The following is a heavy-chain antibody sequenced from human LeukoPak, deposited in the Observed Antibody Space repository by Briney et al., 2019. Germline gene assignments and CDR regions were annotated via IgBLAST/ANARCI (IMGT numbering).Heavy chain of an antibody. Sequence: ASVKVSCKASGYTFTSYGISWVRLAPGQGLEWMGWISAYNGNTNYAQNLQGRVTMTTDTSTSTAYMELRSLRSDDTAVYYCARDRAITLVRGAVLGDYWGQGTLVTVSS. CDR3: ARDRAITLVRGAVLGDY. D-gene: IGHD3-10*01. J-gene: IGHJ4*02. CDR1: GYTFTSYG. CDR2: ISAYNGNT. V-gene: IGHV1-18*01.